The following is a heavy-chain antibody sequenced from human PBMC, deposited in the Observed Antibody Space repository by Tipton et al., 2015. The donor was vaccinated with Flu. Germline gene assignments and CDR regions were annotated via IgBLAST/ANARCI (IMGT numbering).Heavy chain of an antibody. J-gene: IGHJ2*01. CDR3: ARASEPLPYYDFWSGYWANWYFDL. Sequence: SLRLSCAASGFTFDDYGVSWVRQAPGKGLEWVSGINWNGGSTGYADSVKGRFTISRDNAKNSLYLQMNSLRAEDTALYHCARASEPLPYYDFWSGYWANWYFDLWGRGTLVTVSS. CDR2: INWNGGST. CDR1: GFTFDDYG. D-gene: IGHD3-3*01. V-gene: IGHV3-20*01.